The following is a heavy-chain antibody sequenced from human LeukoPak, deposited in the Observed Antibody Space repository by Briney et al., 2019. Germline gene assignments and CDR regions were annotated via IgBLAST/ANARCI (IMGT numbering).Heavy chain of an antibody. CDR2: ISASGST. Sequence: SETLSLTCTVSNGSISIYYWSWVRQPAGKGLEWIGRISASGSTNYNPSLKSRVTMSLDTSKNQFSLKLSSVTAADTAVYYCARQGGGFWYFDLWGRGTLVTVSS. V-gene: IGHV4-4*07. CDR3: ARQGGGFWYFDL. J-gene: IGHJ2*01. CDR1: NGSISIYY. D-gene: IGHD6-25*01.